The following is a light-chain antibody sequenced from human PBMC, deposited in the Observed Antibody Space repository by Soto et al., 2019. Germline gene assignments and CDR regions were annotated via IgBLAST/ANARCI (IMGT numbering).Light chain of an antibody. CDR1: QSISGW. J-gene: IGKJ3*01. CDR2: DDS. CDR3: QQYSGYSLFT. V-gene: IGKV1-5*01. Sequence: DIQMTQSPSTLSASVGDRVTITCWASQSISGWLAWYQQRPGKAPKLLIYDDSSLESGVPSRFSGSGSGTEFTLTIDGLQPDDFATYYCQQYSGYSLFTFGPGTKVDIK.